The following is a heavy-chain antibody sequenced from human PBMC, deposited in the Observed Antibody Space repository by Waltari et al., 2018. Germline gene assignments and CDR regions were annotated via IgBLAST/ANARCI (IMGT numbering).Heavy chain of an antibody. V-gene: IGHV4-38-2*02. CDR1: GYSISRGYY. J-gene: IGHJ3*02. Sequence: QVQLQESGPGLVKPSETLSLTCAVSGYSISRGYYWGWIRQPPGKGLEWIGSIYHSGSTYYNPSLKSRVTISVDTSKNQFSLKLSSVTAADTAVYYCARDLDSEEYAFDIWGQGTMVTVSS. CDR2: IYHSGST. CDR3: ARDLDSEEYAFDI. D-gene: IGHD1-26*01.